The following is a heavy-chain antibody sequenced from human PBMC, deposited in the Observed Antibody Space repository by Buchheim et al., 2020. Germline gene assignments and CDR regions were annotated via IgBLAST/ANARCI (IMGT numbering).Heavy chain of an antibody. V-gene: IGHV3-7*01. D-gene: IGHD6-13*01. CDR1: GFTFSSYW. Sequence: EVQLVESGGGLVQPGGSLRLSCAASGFTFSSYWMNWVRQAPGKGLEWVADIRQDGSEKYYVDSVKGRFTISRDNAKNSLYLQMNSMRAEDPAVDYCVRVGKDSSSWDYWGQGT. CDR2: IRQDGSEK. J-gene: IGHJ4*02. CDR3: VRVGKDSSSWDY.